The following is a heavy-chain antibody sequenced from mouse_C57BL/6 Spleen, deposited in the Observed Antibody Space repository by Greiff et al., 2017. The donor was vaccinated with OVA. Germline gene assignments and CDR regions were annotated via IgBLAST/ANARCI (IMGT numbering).Heavy chain of an antibody. J-gene: IGHJ1*03. CDR1: GYTFTDYY. D-gene: IGHD4-1*01. Sequence: VQLQQSGPVLVKPGASVKMSCKASGYTFTDYYMNWVKQSHGKSLEWIGVINPYNGGTSYNQKFKGKATLTVDKSSSTAYMELNSLTSEDSAVYYCARSKRGLSYWDFDVWGTGTTVTVSS. CDR2: INPYNGGT. V-gene: IGHV1-19*01. CDR3: ARSKRGLSYWDFDV.